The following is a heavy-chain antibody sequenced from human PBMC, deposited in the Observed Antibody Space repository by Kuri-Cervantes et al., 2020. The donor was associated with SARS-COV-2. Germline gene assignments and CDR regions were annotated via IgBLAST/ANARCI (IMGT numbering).Heavy chain of an antibody. D-gene: IGHD2-2*01. Sequence: LSLTCAASGFTVSSNYMSWVRQAPGKGLEWVSVIYSGGSTYYADSVKGRFTISRDNSKNTLYLQMNSLRAEDTAVYYCAREEYCSSTSCSNWFDPWGQGTLVTVSS. J-gene: IGHJ5*02. V-gene: IGHV3-66*02. CDR1: GFTVSSNY. CDR2: IYSGGST. CDR3: AREEYCSSTSCSNWFDP.